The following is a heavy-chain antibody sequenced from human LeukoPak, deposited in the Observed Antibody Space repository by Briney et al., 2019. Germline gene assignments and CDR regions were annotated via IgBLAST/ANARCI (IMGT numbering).Heavy chain of an antibody. J-gene: IGHJ4*02. CDR1: GRPLSSYY. Sequence: SEPLSLICTVSGRPLSSYYWSWIRQPPGKALEWSGYIYYSGSTNYNPSLKSRVTISVDTSKNQFSLKLSSVSAADTAVYYCARIRAKTFDYWGQGALVTVSS. CDR3: ARIRAKTFDY. CDR2: IYYSGST. V-gene: IGHV4-59*01.